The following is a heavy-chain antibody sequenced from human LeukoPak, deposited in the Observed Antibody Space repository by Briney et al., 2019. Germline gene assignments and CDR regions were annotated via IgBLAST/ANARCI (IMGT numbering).Heavy chain of an antibody. CDR1: GFSFSDSY. CDR3: ARADSVVVVAGNFDY. CDR2: ISGSGSDI. V-gene: IGHV3-11*01. J-gene: IGHJ4*02. D-gene: IGHD2-15*01. Sequence: GGSLRLSCVVSGFSFSDSYMTWIRQTPGKGLEWLAYISGSGSDIYYADSVKGRFTVPRDNAKNSLYLQMNSLRSDDTAVYYCARADSVVVVAGNFDYWGQGTLVTVSS.